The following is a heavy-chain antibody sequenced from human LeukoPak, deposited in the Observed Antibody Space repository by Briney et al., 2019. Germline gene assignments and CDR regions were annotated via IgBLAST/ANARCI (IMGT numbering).Heavy chain of an antibody. CDR2: ISAYNGNT. J-gene: IGHJ6*02. CDR3: ARAKRIAAAGTVLYYYYYYGMDV. V-gene: IGHV1-18*01. D-gene: IGHD6-13*01. CDR1: GGTFSSYA. Sequence: ASVKVSCKASGGTFSSYAISWVRQAPGQGLEWMGWISAYNGNTNYAQKLQGRVTMTTDTSTSTAYMELRSLRSDDTAVYYCARAKRIAAAGTVLYYYYYYGMDVWGQGTTVTVSS.